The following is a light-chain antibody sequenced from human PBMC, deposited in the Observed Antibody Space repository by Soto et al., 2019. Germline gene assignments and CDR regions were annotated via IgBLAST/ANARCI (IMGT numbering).Light chain of an antibody. Sequence: VQMTHSASSLSASVGYRVTLTWLASQTIATYLNWYQQKPGKAPKLLIYAASSLQSGVPSRFSGSRSGTDFTLTISSLQPEDFATYYCQQSYSTPFVTFGQGTRLEIK. CDR1: QTIATY. CDR2: AAS. CDR3: QQSYSTPFVT. J-gene: IGKJ5*01. V-gene: IGKV1-39*01.